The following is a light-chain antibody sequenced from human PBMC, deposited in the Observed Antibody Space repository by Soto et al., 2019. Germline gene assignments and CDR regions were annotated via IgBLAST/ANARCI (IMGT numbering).Light chain of an antibody. CDR1: SSNIGAGYD. CDR2: GTS. Sequence: QSVLTQPPSVSGAPGQRVTISCTGSSSNIGAGYDVHWYQQLPGTAPQLLIYGTSKRPSGVPDRFSGSKSGTSASLAITGLQAEDEADYYCQADDSSLSVVFGGGTKLTVL. V-gene: IGLV1-40*01. CDR3: QADDSSLSVV. J-gene: IGLJ2*01.